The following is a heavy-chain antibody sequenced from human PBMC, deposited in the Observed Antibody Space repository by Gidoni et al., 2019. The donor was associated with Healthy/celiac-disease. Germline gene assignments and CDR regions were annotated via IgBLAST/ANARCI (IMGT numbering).Heavy chain of an antibody. J-gene: IGHJ3*02. Sequence: QVQLQESGPGLVKPSETLSLTCTVSGGSLSSYYWSWIRQPPGKGLEWIGYIYYSGSTNYNPSLKSRVTISVDTSKNQFSLKLSSVTAADTAVYYCARERGALDILTGYWTRVGAFDIWGQGTMVTVSS. V-gene: IGHV4-59*01. CDR2: IYYSGST. CDR3: ARERGALDILTGYWTRVGAFDI. D-gene: IGHD3-9*01. CDR1: GGSLSSYY.